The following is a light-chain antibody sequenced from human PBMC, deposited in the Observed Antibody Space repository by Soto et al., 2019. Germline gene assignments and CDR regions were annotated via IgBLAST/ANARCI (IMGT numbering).Light chain of an antibody. CDR2: GAS. CDR3: QQHSHWPPWT. CDR1: QNVRTF. J-gene: IGKJ1*01. V-gene: IGKV3-11*01. Sequence: EVVLTQSPATLSLSPGERATLSCRASQNVRTFLDWYQQKPGQAPRLLTYGASNKATGIPARFSGSGSGTDVTLTISSLEPEDFAVYYCQQHSHWPPWTFGQGTRVEIQ.